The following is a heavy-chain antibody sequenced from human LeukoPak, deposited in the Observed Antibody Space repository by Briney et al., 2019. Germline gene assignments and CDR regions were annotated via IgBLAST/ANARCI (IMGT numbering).Heavy chain of an antibody. J-gene: IGHJ5*02. Sequence: SETLSLTCTVSGGSISSSSYYWGWIRQPPGKGLEWIGSVYYSGSTYYNPSLKSRATMSVDTSKNQFSLKLSSVTAADTAVYYCARGDYDLLTGYYTGADSWFDPWGQGTLVTVSS. D-gene: IGHD3-9*01. CDR2: VYYSGST. V-gene: IGHV4-39*07. CDR3: ARGDYDLLTGYYTGADSWFDP. CDR1: GGSISSSSYY.